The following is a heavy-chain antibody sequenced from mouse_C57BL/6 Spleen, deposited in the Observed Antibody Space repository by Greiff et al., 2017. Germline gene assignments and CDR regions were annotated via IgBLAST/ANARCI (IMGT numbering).Heavy chain of an antibody. D-gene: IGHD2-5*01. CDR2: IYPRSGNT. Sequence: VKLQQSGAELARPGASVKLSCKASGYTFTSYGISWVKQRTGQGLEWIGEIYPRSGNTYYNEKFKGKATLTADKSSSTAYMELRSLTSEDSAVYFCARGDSNLDYWGQGTLVTVSA. CDR3: ARGDSNLDY. V-gene: IGHV1-81*01. CDR1: GYTFTSYG. J-gene: IGHJ3*01.